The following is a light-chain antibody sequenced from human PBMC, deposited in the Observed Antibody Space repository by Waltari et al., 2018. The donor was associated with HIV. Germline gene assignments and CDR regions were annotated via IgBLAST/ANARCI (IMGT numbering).Light chain of an antibody. J-gene: IGLJ2*01. CDR1: STHVGRYNL. V-gene: IGLV2-23*01. Sequence: SALTQPASASGSPGQSITISCPGTSTHVGRYNLLPWYQQHPGKAPKLMIYEGSKRPSGVSNRFSGSKSGNTASLTISGLQAEDEADYYCCSYAGSKVVFGGGTKLTVL. CDR2: EGS. CDR3: CSYAGSKVV.